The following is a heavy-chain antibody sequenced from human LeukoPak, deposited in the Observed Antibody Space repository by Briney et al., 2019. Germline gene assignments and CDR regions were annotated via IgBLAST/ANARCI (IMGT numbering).Heavy chain of an antibody. CDR2: ISSSSSYI. D-gene: IGHD3-22*01. Sequence: GGSLRLSCAASGFTFKTYNMNWVRQAPGKGLEWVSSISSSSSYIYYADSVKGRFTISRDNAKKSLYLQMNSLRAEDTAVYYCARDLRGYYDSSGYSFDYWGQGTLVTVSS. CDR1: GFTFKTYN. CDR3: ARDLRGYYDSSGYSFDY. J-gene: IGHJ4*02. V-gene: IGHV3-21*01.